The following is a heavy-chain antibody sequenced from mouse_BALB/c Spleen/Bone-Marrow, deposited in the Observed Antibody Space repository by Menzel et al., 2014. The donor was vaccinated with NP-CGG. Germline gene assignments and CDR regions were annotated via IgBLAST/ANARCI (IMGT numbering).Heavy chain of an antibody. CDR1: GFTFSSFG. V-gene: IGHV5-17*02. CDR2: ISSGSTSI. Sequence: EVQLQQSGGGLVQPGGSRKLSCAASGFTFSSFGMHWVRPAPERGLEWVAYISSGSTSIFYSDTVRGRFTISRDNPKNTLFLQMTSLTSEDTAMYYCARGGNWDDFDVWGAGTTVTVSS. D-gene: IGHD4-1*01. CDR3: ARGGNWDDFDV. J-gene: IGHJ1*01.